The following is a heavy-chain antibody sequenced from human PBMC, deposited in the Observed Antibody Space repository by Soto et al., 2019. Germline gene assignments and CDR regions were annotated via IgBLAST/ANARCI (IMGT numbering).Heavy chain of an antibody. D-gene: IGHD2-2*01. CDR1: GYTFTCYY. V-gene: IGHV1-2*04. Sequence: ASVKVSCKASGYTFTCYYMHWVRQAPGQGLEWMGWINPNSGGTNYAQKFQGWVTMTRDTSISTAYMELSRLRSDDTAVYYCARGRTNCSSTSCLPLRFDPWGQGTLVTVSS. J-gene: IGHJ5*02. CDR3: ARGRTNCSSTSCLPLRFDP. CDR2: INPNSGGT.